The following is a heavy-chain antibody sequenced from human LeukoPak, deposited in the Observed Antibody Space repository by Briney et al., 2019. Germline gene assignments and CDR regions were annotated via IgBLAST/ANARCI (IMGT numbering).Heavy chain of an antibody. J-gene: IGHJ4*02. V-gene: IGHV3-7*03. D-gene: IGHD2-21*02. CDR1: GFIFNKYW. CDR3: AKDVGGRWPLYYFDY. CDR2: VREDGAEK. Sequence: GGSLRLSCTASGFIFNKYWMSWVRQAPGKGLEWVATVREDGAEKYYVDSVKGRITISRDNAKNSLYLQMNSLRPEDTALYYCAKDVGGRWPLYYFDYWGQGTLVTVSS.